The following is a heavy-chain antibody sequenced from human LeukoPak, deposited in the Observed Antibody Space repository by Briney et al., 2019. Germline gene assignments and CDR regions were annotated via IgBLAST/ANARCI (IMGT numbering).Heavy chain of an antibody. J-gene: IGHJ4*02. Sequence: SGVSLRLSCAASGFNFNIYTINWVGQGPGKGLEWVSSISSRGTNIYYADSVKGRFTVSRDNAKNSLFLQMNSLRAEDTAVYYCARVAGYCDSTSNCYSDYWGQGTLVTVSS. D-gene: IGHD2-2*01. V-gene: IGHV3-21*01. CDR2: ISSRGTNI. CDR1: GFNFNIYT. CDR3: ARVAGYCDSTSNCYSDY.